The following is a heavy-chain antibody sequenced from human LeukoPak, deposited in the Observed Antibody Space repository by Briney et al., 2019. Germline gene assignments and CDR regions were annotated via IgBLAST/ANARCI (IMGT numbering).Heavy chain of an antibody. D-gene: IGHD1-26*01. Sequence: KPGGSLRLSCVASGFTFRSYWMNWVRQAPGKGLEWVSSIVKGRFTISRDNAKNSLYLQINSLRAEDTAVYYCARDPYSGRYGDYYYYYTDVWGKGTTVTISS. V-gene: IGHV3-21*01. J-gene: IGHJ6*03. CDR1: GFTFRSYW. CDR3: ARDPYSGRYGDYYYYYTDV. CDR2: I.